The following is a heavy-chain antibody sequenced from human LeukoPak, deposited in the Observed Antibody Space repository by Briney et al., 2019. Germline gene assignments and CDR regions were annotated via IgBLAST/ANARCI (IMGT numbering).Heavy chain of an antibody. CDR1: GFTFSSYW. J-gene: IGHJ3*02. CDR3: ARDPVLRFLEWLPDAFDI. Sequence: GGSLRLSCAASGFTFSSYWMHWVRQAPGKGLVWVSRINSDGSSTSYADSVKGRFTISRDNAKNTLYLQMNSLRAEDTAVYYCARDPVLRFLEWLPDAFDIWGQGTMVTVSS. D-gene: IGHD3-3*01. V-gene: IGHV3-74*01. CDR2: INSDGSST.